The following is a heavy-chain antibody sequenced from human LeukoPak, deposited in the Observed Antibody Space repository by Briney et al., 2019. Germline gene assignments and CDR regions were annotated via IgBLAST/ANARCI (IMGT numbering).Heavy chain of an antibody. D-gene: IGHD2-15*01. J-gene: IGHJ4*02. CDR1: GYTFTSYG. Sequence: ASVNVSCKASGYTFTSYGISWVRQAPGQGLEWMGWISAYNGNTNYAQKLQGRVTMTTDTSTSTAYMELRSLRFEDTAVYYCARERSISGDSCYASWGQGTLVTVSS. V-gene: IGHV1-18*01. CDR3: ARERSISGDSCYAS. CDR2: ISAYNGNT.